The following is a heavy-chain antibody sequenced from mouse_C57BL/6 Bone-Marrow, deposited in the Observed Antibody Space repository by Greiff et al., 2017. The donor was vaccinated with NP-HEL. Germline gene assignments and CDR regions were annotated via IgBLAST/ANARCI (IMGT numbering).Heavy chain of an antibody. CDR3: ARGDDYGY. CDR2: INYDGSST. D-gene: IGHD2-4*01. Sequence: EVKLMESEGGLVQPGSSMKLSCTASGFTFSDYYMAWVRQVPEKGLEWVANINYDGSSTYYLDSLKSRFIISRDNAKNILYLQMSSLKSEDTATYYCARGDDYGYWGQGTTLTVSS. V-gene: IGHV5-16*01. J-gene: IGHJ2*01. CDR1: GFTFSDYY.